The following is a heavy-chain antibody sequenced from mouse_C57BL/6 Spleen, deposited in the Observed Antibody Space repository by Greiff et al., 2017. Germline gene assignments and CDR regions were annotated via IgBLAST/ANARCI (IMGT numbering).Heavy chain of an antibody. V-gene: IGHV1-55*01. CDR2: IYPGSGST. CDR3: ANYGSSPYFDY. CDR1: GYTFTSYW. J-gene: IGHJ2*01. D-gene: IGHD1-1*01. Sequence: QVHVKQPGAELVKPGASVKMSCKASGYTFTSYWITWVKQRPGQGLEWIGDIYPGSGSTNYNEKFKSKATLTVDTSSSTAYMQLSSLTSEDSAVYYCANYGSSPYFDYWGQGTTLTVSS.